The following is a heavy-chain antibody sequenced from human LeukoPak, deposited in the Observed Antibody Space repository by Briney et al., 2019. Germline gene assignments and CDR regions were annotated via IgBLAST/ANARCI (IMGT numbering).Heavy chain of an antibody. CDR2: IIPIFGTA. D-gene: IGHD3-9*01. V-gene: IGHV1-69*06. CDR3: ARVGNYDILTGYYTFDY. CDR1: GGTFSSYA. Sequence: SVKVSCKASGGTFSSYAISWVRQAPGQGLEWMGGIIPIFGTANHAQKFQGRATITADKSTSTAYMELSSLRSEDTAVYYCARVGNYDILTGYYTFDYWGQGTLVTVSS. J-gene: IGHJ4*02.